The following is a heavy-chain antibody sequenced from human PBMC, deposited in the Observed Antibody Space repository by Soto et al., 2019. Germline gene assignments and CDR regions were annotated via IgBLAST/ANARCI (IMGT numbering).Heavy chain of an antibody. CDR2: ISATGGGT. V-gene: IGHV3-23*01. CDR1: GFKFSNYA. D-gene: IGHD3-16*01. Sequence: PGGSLSLSCAASGFKFSNYAMSGVRQAPGKGLEWVSLISATGGGTYYADSVKGRFTISRDNSHNTLYLQVHSLTAEDTAVYYCAKDRRAGGNSAFYFDFWGQGAQVTVSS. J-gene: IGHJ4*02. CDR3: AKDRRAGGNSAFYFDF.